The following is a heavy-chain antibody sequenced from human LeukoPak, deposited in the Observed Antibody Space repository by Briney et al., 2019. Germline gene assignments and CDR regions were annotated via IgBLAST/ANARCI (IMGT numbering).Heavy chain of an antibody. CDR1: GYSFISYW. CDR3: ARVVVVTSTHWYFDL. V-gene: IGHV5-51*01. J-gene: IGHJ2*01. Sequence: GESLKISCKGSGYSFISYWIGWVRQMPGKGLDWMGLIHPGDSDTRYSPSFQGQDTISVDKSITTAYLQWSSLQASDTAIYFCARVVVVTSTHWYFDLWGRGSLVTVFS. CDR2: IHPGDSDT. D-gene: IGHD2-21*02.